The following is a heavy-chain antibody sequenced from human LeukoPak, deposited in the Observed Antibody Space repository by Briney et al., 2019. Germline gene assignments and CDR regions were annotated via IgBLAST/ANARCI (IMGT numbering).Heavy chain of an antibody. CDR1: GFTVSSNY. Sequence: GGSLRLSCPASGFTVSSNYMSWVRQAPGKGLEWVSVIYSGGSTYYADSVKGRFTISRDNSKNTLYLQMNSLRAEDTAMYYCASSGYDSYYYYGMDVWGQGTTVTVSS. J-gene: IGHJ6*02. CDR2: IYSGGST. CDR3: ASSGYDSYYYYGMDV. V-gene: IGHV3-66*01. D-gene: IGHD5-12*01.